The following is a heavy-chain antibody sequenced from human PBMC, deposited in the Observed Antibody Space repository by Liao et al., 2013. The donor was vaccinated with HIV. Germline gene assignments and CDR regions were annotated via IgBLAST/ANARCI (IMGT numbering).Heavy chain of an antibody. CDR1: GGSFSGYY. Sequence: QVQLQQWGAGLLKPSETLSLTCAVYGGSFSGYYWDWIRQPPGKGLEWIGNMHQSGTTYYNPSLKSRVTISLDTSKNQFSLKLKSVTAADTAVYYCAREYSNRPXHWYFDLWAVAPWSLSPQ. CDR2: MHQSGTT. J-gene: IGHJ2*01. V-gene: IGHV4-34*01. D-gene: IGHD5-18*01. CDR3: AREYSNRPXHWYFDL.